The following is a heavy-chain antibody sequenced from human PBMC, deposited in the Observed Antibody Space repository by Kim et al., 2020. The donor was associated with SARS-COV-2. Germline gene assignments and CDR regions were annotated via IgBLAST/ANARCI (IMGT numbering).Heavy chain of an antibody. CDR3: ARVWGIAAVSLRY. Sequence: ASVKVSCKASGYTFTGYYMHWVRQAPGQGLEWMGWINPNSGGTNYAQKFQGRVTMTRDTSISTAYMELSRLRSDDTAVYYCARVWGIAAVSLRYWGPGTLVTVSS. D-gene: IGHD6-13*01. CDR1: GYTFTGYY. J-gene: IGHJ4*02. V-gene: IGHV1-2*02. CDR2: INPNSGGT.